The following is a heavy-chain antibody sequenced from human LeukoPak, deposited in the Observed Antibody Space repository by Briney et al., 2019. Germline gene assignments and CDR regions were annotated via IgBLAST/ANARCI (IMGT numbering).Heavy chain of an antibody. Sequence: SQTLSLTCAIPGDSVSSNSGAWSWVRQSPSRGLEWLGRTYYRSMWYYDYAESVKSRITINPDTSKYQFSLQLNSVTPEDTAVYYCARGSTAYFDFWGQGTLVTVSS. CDR3: ARGSTAYFDF. CDR1: GDSVSSNSGA. J-gene: IGHJ4*02. V-gene: IGHV6-1*01. CDR2: TYYRSMWYY. D-gene: IGHD5/OR15-5a*01.